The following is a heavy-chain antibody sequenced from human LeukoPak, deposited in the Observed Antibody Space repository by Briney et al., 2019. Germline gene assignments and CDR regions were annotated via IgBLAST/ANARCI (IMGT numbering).Heavy chain of an antibody. CDR1: GFSSCNYG. J-gene: IGHJ6*02. CDR2: ISYDESDK. V-gene: IGHV3-30*18. Sequence: GGSLRVSCAARGFSSCNYGMYGVRQAPGKGLERGAVISYDESDKYYADSVRGGFTISRDNSKNTLYLHINSVRPGDTAVYYGAKGFVGATSVAYCGMDVWGQGTTVSLSS. D-gene: IGHD2-15*01. CDR3: AKGFVGATSVAYCGMDV.